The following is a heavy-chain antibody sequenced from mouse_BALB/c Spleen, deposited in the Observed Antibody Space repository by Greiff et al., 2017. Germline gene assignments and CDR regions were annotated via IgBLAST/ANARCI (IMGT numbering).Heavy chain of an antibody. J-gene: IGHJ2*01. CDR1: GYTFTNYW. D-gene: IGHD2-1*01. Sequence: VQLQQSGAELVRPGTSVKISCKASGYTFTNYWLGWVKQRPGHGLEWIGDIYPGGGYTNYNEKFKGKATLTADTSSSTAYMQLSSLTSEDSAVYFCARYPYDGKSYFDYWGQGTTLTVSS. CDR3: ARYPYDGKSYFDY. CDR2: IYPGGGYT. V-gene: IGHV1-63*02.